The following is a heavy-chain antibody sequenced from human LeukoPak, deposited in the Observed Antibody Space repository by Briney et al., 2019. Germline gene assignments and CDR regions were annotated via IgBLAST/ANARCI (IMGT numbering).Heavy chain of an antibody. CDR2: ISSSSRYI. Sequence: GGSLRLSCAASGFRFRNYAMSWVRQAPGKGLEWVSSISSSSRYISYADSVKGRFTISRNNAKNSLYLQMNSLRAEDTAVYYCARDPGMSGDAFDIWGQGTMVTVSS. CDR3: ARDPGMSGDAFDI. V-gene: IGHV3-21*01. J-gene: IGHJ3*02. CDR1: GFRFRNYA. D-gene: IGHD1-14*01.